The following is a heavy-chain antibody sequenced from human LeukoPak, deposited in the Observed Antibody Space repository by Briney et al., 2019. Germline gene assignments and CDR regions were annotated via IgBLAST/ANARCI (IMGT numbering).Heavy chain of an antibody. Sequence: GGSLRLSCAASGFTFSSYVMNWVRQAPGKGLEWVSYISRSATTIYYADSVTGRFTISRDNAKNSLYLQMNSLRDADTAVCYCARSYCSGGSCYYYYGMDVWGQGTTVTVSS. D-gene: IGHD2-15*01. J-gene: IGHJ6*02. CDR3: ARSYCSGGSCYYYYGMDV. V-gene: IGHV3-48*03. CDR2: ISRSATTI. CDR1: GFTFSSYV.